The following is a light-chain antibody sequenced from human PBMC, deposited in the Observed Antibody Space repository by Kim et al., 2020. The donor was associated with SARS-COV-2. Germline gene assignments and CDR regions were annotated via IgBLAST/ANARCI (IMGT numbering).Light chain of an antibody. CDR3: QQYGSSPLT. Sequence: LSPGERATLSCRASQSVSSSYLAGYQQKPGQAPRLLIYGASSRATGIPDRFSGSGSGTDFTLTISRLEPEDFAVYYCQQYGSSPLTFGGGTKVESN. J-gene: IGKJ4*01. CDR2: GAS. V-gene: IGKV3-20*01. CDR1: QSVSSSY.